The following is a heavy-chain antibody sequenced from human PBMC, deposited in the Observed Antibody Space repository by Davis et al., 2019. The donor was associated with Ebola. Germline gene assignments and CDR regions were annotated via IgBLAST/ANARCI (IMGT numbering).Heavy chain of an antibody. CDR1: GYTFTGYY. V-gene: IGHV1-2*06. Sequence: AASVKVSCKASGYTFTGYYMHWVRQAPGQGLEWMGRINPNSGGTNYAQKFQGRVTMTRDTSISTAYMELSRLRSDDTAVYYCAGLYSSSSFSQFDSWGQGTLVTVSS. CDR3: AGLYSSSSFSQFDS. CDR2: INPNSGGT. J-gene: IGHJ5*01. D-gene: IGHD6-6*01.